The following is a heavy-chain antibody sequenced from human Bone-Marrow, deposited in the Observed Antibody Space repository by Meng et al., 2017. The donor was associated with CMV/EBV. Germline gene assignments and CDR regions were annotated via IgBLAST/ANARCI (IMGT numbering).Heavy chain of an antibody. CDR3: ARDSDGGWHGEYSDS. V-gene: IGHV4/OR15-8*01. CDR1: GFTFSSYEM. D-gene: IGHD6-19*01. CDR2: IYHSGST. Sequence: ESLKISCAASGFTFSSYEMNWVRQAPGKGLEWIGEIYHSGSTNYNPSLKSRVTISVDKSKNQFSLNLTSVTSADTAVYYCARDSDGGWHGEYSDSWGQGTRVTVSS. J-gene: IGHJ5*01.